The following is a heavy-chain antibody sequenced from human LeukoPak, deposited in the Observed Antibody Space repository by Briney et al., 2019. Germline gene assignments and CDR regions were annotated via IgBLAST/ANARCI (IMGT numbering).Heavy chain of an antibody. CDR3: ARGYDSGGYYLPDH. CDR2: INPNSGDT. CDR1: GYTITGYY. J-gene: IGHJ4*02. Sequence: ASVKVSCKSSGYTITGYYIHWVRQAPGQGLEWMGWINPNSGDTKYAQKFQGRVTVTRDKSISTAYMELSRLTSDDTAVYYCARGYDSGGYYLPDHWGQGTLVTVSS. V-gene: IGHV1-2*02. D-gene: IGHD3-22*01.